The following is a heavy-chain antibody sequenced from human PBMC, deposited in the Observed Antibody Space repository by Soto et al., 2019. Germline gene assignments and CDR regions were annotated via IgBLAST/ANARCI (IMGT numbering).Heavy chain of an antibody. CDR1: GYTFTSYG. J-gene: IGHJ4*02. Sequence: GASVKVSCKASGYTFTSYGISWVRQAPGQGLEWMGWISAYNGNTNYAQKLQGRVTMTTDTSTSTAYMELRSLRSDDTAVYYCAVGWFGEFVYFFDYWGQGALVIVSS. CDR2: ISAYNGNT. D-gene: IGHD3-10*01. CDR3: AVGWFGEFVYFFDY. V-gene: IGHV1-18*01.